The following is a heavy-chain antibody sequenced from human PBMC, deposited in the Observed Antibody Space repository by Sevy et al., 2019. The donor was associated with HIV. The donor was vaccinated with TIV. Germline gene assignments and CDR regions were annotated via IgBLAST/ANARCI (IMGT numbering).Heavy chain of an antibody. V-gene: IGHV3-48*02. J-gene: IGHJ4*02. CDR3: ARFRSSGYKYYFDY. D-gene: IGHD3-22*01. CDR2: ISSSSSTI. Sequence: GGSLRLSCAASGFTFSSYSMNWVRQAPGKGLEWVSYISSSSSTIYDADSVKGRFTISRDNAKNSLYLQMNSLRDEDTAVYYCARFRSSGYKYYFDYWGQGTLVTVSS. CDR1: GFTFSSYS.